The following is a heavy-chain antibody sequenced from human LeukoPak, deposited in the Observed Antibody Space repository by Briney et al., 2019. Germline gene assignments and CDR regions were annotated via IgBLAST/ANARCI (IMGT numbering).Heavy chain of an antibody. J-gene: IGHJ4*02. CDR3: ARKPIVNSAWYYFDY. CDR1: GGSISSGGYY. V-gene: IGHV4-31*03. Sequence: SETLSLTCTVSGGSISSGGYYWSWIRQHPGKGLEWIGYMYNSGSTYYNASLKSRVSISVDTSKNQFSLKLSSVTAADTAVYYCARKPIVNSAWYYFDYWGQGTLVTVSS. CDR2: MYNSGST. D-gene: IGHD3-22*01.